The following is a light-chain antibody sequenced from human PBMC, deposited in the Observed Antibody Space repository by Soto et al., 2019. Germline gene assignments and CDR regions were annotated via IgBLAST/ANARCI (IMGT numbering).Light chain of an antibody. Sequence: DIQLTQSPSSVSASVGDRVTITCRASRGISSWVAWYQQRPGTPPDLLIYAASNLQTGVPSRFSGSGSGTAFTLTINNLQPEDFATYYCQLTNDLPGFGQGTKVEIK. J-gene: IGKJ1*01. CDR3: QLTNDLPG. V-gene: IGKV1-12*01. CDR1: RGISSW. CDR2: AAS.